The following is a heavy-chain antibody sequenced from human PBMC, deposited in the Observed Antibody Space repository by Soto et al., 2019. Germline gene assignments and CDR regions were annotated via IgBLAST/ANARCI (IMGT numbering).Heavy chain of an antibody. Sequence: QVQLQESGPGLVKPSQTLSLTCTVSGGSISSGGDYWSWIRQHPGKGLEWIGYSYHSGSTYYNPSLKSRVNQSIGPSKNQFFLELSSLNAADTAVFFCARFEGTYGSVHWGQGILVTVSS. CDR3: ARFEGTYGSVH. CDR2: SYHSGST. D-gene: IGHD3-10*01. J-gene: IGHJ4*02. CDR1: GGSISSGGDY. V-gene: IGHV4-31*03.